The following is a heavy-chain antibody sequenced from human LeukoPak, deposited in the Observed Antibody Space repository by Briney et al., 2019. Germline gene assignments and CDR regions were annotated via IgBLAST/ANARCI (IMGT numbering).Heavy chain of an antibody. Sequence: PSETLSLTCAVYGGSFSGYYWSWIRQPPGKGLEWMGEINHSGSTNYNPSLKSRVTISVDTSKNQFSLKLSSVTAADTAVYYCARVPPYGSGRGYFDYWGQGTLVAVSS. CDR2: INHSGST. D-gene: IGHD3-10*01. V-gene: IGHV4-34*01. J-gene: IGHJ4*02. CDR3: ARVPPYGSGRGYFDY. CDR1: GGSFSGYY.